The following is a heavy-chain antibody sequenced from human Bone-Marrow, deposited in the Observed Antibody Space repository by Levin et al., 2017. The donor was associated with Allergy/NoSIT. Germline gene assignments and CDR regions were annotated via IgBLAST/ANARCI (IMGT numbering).Heavy chain of an antibody. Sequence: SETLSLTCTVSGGSINSYFWSWIRQPPGEGLEWIGYIYSSGSTNYNPSLKSRVTMSEDTSKNQFSLKLTSVTAADTAVYFCARRSFVAGPFDYWGQGTLVTVSS. D-gene: IGHD6-19*01. CDR1: GGSINSYF. J-gene: IGHJ4*02. V-gene: IGHV4-59*08. CDR2: IYSSGST. CDR3: ARRSFVAGPFDY.